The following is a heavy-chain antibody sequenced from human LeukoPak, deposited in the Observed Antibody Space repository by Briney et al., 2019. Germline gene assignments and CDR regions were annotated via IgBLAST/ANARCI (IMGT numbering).Heavy chain of an antibody. CDR1: GFTFTSYW. Sequence: GGSLRLSCAASGFTFTSYWMSWVRQAPGKGLEWVANIKQDGSENYYVDSVKGRFTISRDNAKNSLYLQMNSLRAEDTAVYYCAKGGNIRILDYYYYMDVWGKGTTVTVSS. D-gene: IGHD2/OR15-2a*01. V-gene: IGHV3-7*01. CDR3: AKGGNIRILDYYYYMDV. J-gene: IGHJ6*03. CDR2: IKQDGSEN.